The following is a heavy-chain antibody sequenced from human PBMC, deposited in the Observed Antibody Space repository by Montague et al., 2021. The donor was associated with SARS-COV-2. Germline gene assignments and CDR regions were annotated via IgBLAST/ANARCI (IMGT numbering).Heavy chain of an antibody. CDR1: GDSDCRKSAA. V-gene: IGHV6-1*01. J-gene: IGHJ4*02. Sequence: CAISGDSDCRKSAAWNWIRQSPSRGLEWLGRTYYRSKWYNDYAVSVKSRITINPDTSKNQISLQLNSVTPEDTAVYYCARTSASSDYWGQGTLVTVSS. CDR2: TYYRSKWYN. CDR3: ARTSASSDY. D-gene: IGHD1-26*01.